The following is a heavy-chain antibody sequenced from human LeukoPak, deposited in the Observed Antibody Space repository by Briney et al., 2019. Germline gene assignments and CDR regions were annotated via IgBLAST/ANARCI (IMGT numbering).Heavy chain of an antibody. D-gene: IGHD3-3*01. V-gene: IGHV3-30*03. J-gene: IGHJ4*02. Sequence: GGSLRLSCAASGFTFSTYGMHWVRQAPGKGLAWVAVISKDGSYEYYADPAKGRFAISRDNSNNTLFLQMNSLRADDTGVYYCTREEPLSSDFFDHWGQGTQVTVSS. CDR3: TREEPLSSDFFDH. CDR2: ISKDGSYE. CDR1: GFTFSTYG.